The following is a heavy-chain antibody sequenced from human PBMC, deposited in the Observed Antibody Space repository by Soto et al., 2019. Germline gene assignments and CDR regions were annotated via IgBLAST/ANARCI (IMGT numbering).Heavy chain of an antibody. CDR3: ATMGTPVTGLYYFDY. V-gene: IGHV4-30-4*01. D-gene: IGHD4-17*01. J-gene: IGHJ4*02. Sequence: PSETLSPTCTVSGGSISSGNYYWSWIRQPPGKGLEWIGFISYSGTTHYSASLRSRVSISVDTSKNQFSLDLSSVTAADTAVYYCATMGTPVTGLYYFDYWGQGTLVTVSS. CDR2: ISYSGTT. CDR1: GGSISSGNYY.